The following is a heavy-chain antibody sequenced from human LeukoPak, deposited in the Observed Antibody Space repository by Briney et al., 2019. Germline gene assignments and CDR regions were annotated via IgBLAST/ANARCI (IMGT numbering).Heavy chain of an antibody. V-gene: IGHV3-11*05. J-gene: IGHJ5*02. CDR3: ARDVFDSSGLGWFDP. CDR1: GFTFSDYY. D-gene: IGHD6-19*01. CDR2: VSSSGIHT. Sequence: GGSLRLSCTASGFTFSDYYISWIRQAPGKGLEWVSYVSSSGIHTEYADSVEGRFTVSRDSDKNSLYLQMNSLRAEDTAVYYCARDVFDSSGLGWFDPWGQGTLVTVSS.